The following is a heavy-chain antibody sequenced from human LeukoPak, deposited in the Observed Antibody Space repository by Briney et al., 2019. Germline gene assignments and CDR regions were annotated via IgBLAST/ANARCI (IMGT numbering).Heavy chain of an antibody. J-gene: IGHJ4*02. CDR3: ARDLTTSDN. CDR2: INWSGGRT. CDR1: RFTFSSYA. D-gene: IGHD1/OR15-1a*01. V-gene: IGHV3-20*04. Sequence: PGGSLRLSCAASRFTFSSYAMSWVRQAPGKGLEWVSGINWSGGRTGYADSLKGRFTISRDNAKNTLYLQMNSLRDEDTALYYCARDLTTSDNWGQGTLVTVSS.